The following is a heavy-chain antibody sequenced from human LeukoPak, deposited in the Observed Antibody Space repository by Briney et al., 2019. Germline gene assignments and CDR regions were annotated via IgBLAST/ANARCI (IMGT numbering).Heavy chain of an antibody. V-gene: IGHV3-30-3*01. CDR3: ARAPYYYDSSGYYYLPDPYFQH. J-gene: IGHJ1*01. D-gene: IGHD3-22*01. CDR2: ISYDGSNK. CDR1: GFTFSSYA. Sequence: GRSLRLSCAASGFTFSSYAMHWVRQAPGKGLEWVAVISYDGSNKYYADSVKGRFTISRDNSKNTLYLQMNSLRAEDTAVYYCARAPYYYDSSGYYYLPDPYFQHWGQGTLVTVSS.